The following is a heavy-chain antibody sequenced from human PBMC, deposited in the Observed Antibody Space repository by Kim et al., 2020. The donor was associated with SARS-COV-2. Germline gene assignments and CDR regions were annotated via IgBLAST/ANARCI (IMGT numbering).Heavy chain of an antibody. D-gene: IGHD6-13*01. J-gene: IGHJ6*02. Sequence: GESLKISCKGSGYSFTSYWIGWVRQMPGKGLEWMGIIYPGDSDTRYSPSFQGQVTISADKSISTAYLQWSSLKASDTAMYYCAVDSSSWEKYYYYGMDVWGQGTTVTVSS. CDR2: IYPGDSDT. CDR1: GYSFTSYW. V-gene: IGHV5-51*01. CDR3: AVDSSSWEKYYYYGMDV.